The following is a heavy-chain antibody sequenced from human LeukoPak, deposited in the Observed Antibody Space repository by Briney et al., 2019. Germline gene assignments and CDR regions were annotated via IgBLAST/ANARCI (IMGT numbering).Heavy chain of an antibody. CDR3: ARRPRSMVYAFGDPEPFDY. CDR1: GGSISSGANY. Sequence: MPSETLSLTCTVSGGSISSGANYWSWIRQHPGKGLEWIGYINYSGSTYYNPSLKSRVTISVDTSKNQFSLKLSSVTAADTAVYYCARRPRSMVYAFGDPEPFDYWGQGTLVTVSS. J-gene: IGHJ4*02. V-gene: IGHV4-31*03. D-gene: IGHD2-8*01. CDR2: INYSGST.